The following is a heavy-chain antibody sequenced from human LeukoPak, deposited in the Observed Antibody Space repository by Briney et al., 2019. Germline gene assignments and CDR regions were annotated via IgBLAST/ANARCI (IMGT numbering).Heavy chain of an antibody. CDR3: ARDRLGATYDAFDI. CDR1: GFSFSSYE. CDR2: ISSSSTYI. Sequence: GGSQRLSCAASGFSFSSYEMNWVRQAPGKGLEWVSSISSSSTYIYYADSVKGRFTISRDNAKNSLYLQMSSLRAEDTAVYYCARDRLGATYDAFDIWGQGTMVTVSS. V-gene: IGHV3-21*01. J-gene: IGHJ3*02. D-gene: IGHD1-26*01.